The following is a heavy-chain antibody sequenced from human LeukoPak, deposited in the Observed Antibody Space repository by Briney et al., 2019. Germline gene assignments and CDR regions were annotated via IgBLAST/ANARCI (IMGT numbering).Heavy chain of an antibody. CDR1: GFTFSGSA. J-gene: IGHJ3*02. Sequence: GGSLRLSCAASGFTFSGSAMHWVRQASGKGLEWVSYISSSSSTIYYADSVKGRFTISRDNAKNSLYLQMNSLRAEDTAVYYCAKGVRITMVRGAFDIWGQGTMVTVSS. CDR3: AKGVRITMVRGAFDI. V-gene: IGHV3-48*01. D-gene: IGHD3-10*01. CDR2: ISSSSSTI.